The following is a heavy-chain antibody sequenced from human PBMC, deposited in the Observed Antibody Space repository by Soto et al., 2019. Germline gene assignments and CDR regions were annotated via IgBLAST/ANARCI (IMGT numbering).Heavy chain of an antibody. CDR1: GFTFSSYA. CDR2: ISYDGSNK. J-gene: IGHJ4*02. Sequence: QVQLVESGGGVVQPGRSLRLSCAASGFTFSSYAMHWVRQAPGKGLEWVAVISYDGSNKYYADSVKGRFTISRDNSKNPVYLQINSLGAEDTVVYYCARSPGGLEQNFDYWGQGTLVTVSS. CDR3: ARSPGGLEQNFDY. D-gene: IGHD5-12*01. V-gene: IGHV3-30-3*01.